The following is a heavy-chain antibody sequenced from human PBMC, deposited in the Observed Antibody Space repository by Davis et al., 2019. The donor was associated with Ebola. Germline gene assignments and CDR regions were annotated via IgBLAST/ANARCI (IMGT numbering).Heavy chain of an antibody. V-gene: IGHV1-18*04. CDR1: GYTFTSYG. J-gene: IGHJ4*02. CDR3: ARAQFPTTSDH. D-gene: IGHD1-1*01. Sequence: ASVKVSCKASGYTFTSYGITWVRQAPGQGLEWMGWINPHNGNTNYAQNVQGRVIMTSDTATSTAYMEVGSLKSDDTAVYYCARAQFPTTSDHWGQGTLVTVSS. CDR2: INPHNGNT.